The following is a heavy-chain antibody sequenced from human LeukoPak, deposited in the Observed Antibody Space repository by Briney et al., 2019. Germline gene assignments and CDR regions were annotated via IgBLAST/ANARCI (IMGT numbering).Heavy chain of an antibody. CDR3: ARDKTASYYGSGSYNY. V-gene: IGHV3-7*03. CDR2: IKQDGSEK. D-gene: IGHD3-10*01. Sequence: GGSLRLSCAASGFTFSSYWMSWVSQAPGKGLEWVANIKQDGSEKYYVDSVKGRFTISRDNAKNSLYLQMNSLRAEDTAVYYCARDKTASYYGSGSYNYWGQGTLVTVSS. J-gene: IGHJ4*02. CDR1: GFTFSSYW.